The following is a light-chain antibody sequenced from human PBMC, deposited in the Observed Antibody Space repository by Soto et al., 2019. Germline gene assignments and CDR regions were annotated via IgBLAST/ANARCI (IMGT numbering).Light chain of an antibody. Sequence: EIVMTQSPATLSVSPGERATLSCRASQSVSSKLAWYQQKPGQPPRLLIYAASTRATGIPVRFSGSGSGTEFTLTISSLQSEDFATYYCQQYNSYPWTFGQGTKVEIK. V-gene: IGKV3-15*01. CDR2: AAS. J-gene: IGKJ1*01. CDR3: QQYNSYPWT. CDR1: QSVSSK.